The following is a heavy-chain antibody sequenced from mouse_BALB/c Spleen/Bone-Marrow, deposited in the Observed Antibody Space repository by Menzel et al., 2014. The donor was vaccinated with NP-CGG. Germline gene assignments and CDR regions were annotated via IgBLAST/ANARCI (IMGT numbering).Heavy chain of an antibody. V-gene: IGHV2-6-7*01. CDR3: VRDGYTHVLDY. CDR2: IWGNGSP. CDR1: GFSLTVHS. J-gene: IGHJ4*01. Sequence: QVQLQQSGPGLVAPSQSLSITCTVSGFSLTVHSINWVRQPPGKGLEWLGMIWGNGSPDYNSVLKFRLSISKDNSRSQVFLEMNSLQTDDTARHYCVRDGYTHVLDYWGQGTSVTVSS. D-gene: IGHD2-14*01.